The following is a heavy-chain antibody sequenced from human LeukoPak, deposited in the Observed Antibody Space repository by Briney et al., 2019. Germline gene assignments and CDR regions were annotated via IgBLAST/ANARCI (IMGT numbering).Heavy chain of an antibody. CDR2: INPSGGST. J-gene: IGHJ3*02. CDR3: ARDSFSGIAAGDAFDI. V-gene: IGHV1-46*01. CDR1: GYTFTSYY. Sequence: GASVKVSCKASGYTFTSYYMHWVRQAPGQGLEWMGIINPSGGSTSYAQKFQGRVTMTRDTSISTAYMELSRLRSDDTAVYYCARDSFSGIAAGDAFDIWGQGTMVTVSS. D-gene: IGHD6-13*01.